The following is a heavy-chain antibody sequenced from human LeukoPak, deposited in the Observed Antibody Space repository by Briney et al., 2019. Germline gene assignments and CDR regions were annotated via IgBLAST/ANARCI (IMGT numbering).Heavy chain of an antibody. CDR2: IYYSGST. CDR1: GGSISSSSYY. Sequence: SETLSLTCTVSGGSISSSSYYWGWIRQPPGKGLEWIGSIYYSGSTYYNPSLKSRVTISVGTSKNQFSLKLSSVTAADTAVYYCARPQAAFYYYYYMDVWGKGTTVTVSS. D-gene: IGHD2-15*01. CDR3: ARPQAAFYYYYYMDV. V-gene: IGHV4-39*01. J-gene: IGHJ6*03.